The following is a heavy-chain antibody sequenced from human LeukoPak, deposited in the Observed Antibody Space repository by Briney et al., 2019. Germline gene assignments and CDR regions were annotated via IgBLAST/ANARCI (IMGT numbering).Heavy chain of an antibody. V-gene: IGHV3-23*01. Sequence: GGSLRLSCAAPGFTFSSYAMSWVRQAPGKGLEWVSAISGSGGSTYYADSVKGRFTISRDNSKNTLYLQMNSLRAEDTAVYYCAKDLRYCSGGSCYPGSFDYWGQGTLVTVSS. D-gene: IGHD2-15*01. J-gene: IGHJ4*02. CDR2: ISGSGGST. CDR1: GFTFSSYA. CDR3: AKDLRYCSGGSCYPGSFDY.